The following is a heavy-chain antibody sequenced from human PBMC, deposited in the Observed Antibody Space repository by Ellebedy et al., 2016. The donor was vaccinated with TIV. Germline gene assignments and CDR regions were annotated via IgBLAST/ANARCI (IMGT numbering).Heavy chain of an antibody. CDR2: IDFSGTS. J-gene: IGHJ4*02. V-gene: IGHV4-59*02. Sequence: MPSETLSLTCTVSGGSVSSFYWSWSRQPPGKGLEWMGYIDFSGTSNYNPSLKSRVSMSVDTSSNLISLKLASVTAADAAVYFCARRWPYDLLTGSWDYFDHWGQGAQVTVSS. D-gene: IGHD3-9*01. CDR1: GGSVSSFY. CDR3: ARRWPYDLLTGSWDYFDH.